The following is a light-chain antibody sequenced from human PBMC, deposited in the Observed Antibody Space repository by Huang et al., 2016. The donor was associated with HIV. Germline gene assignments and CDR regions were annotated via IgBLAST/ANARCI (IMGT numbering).Light chain of an antibody. CDR3: QQYNNWPPWT. CDR1: PSVNSN. Sequence: EIVMTQSPATLSVSPGERATLSCRASPSVNSNLAWYQQKPGQAPRLLFYDASTRATGIPARFSGSGSGTEFTLTITSLQSEDFAVYYCQQYNNWPPWTFGQGTRVEIK. V-gene: IGKV3-15*01. CDR2: DAS. J-gene: IGKJ1*01.